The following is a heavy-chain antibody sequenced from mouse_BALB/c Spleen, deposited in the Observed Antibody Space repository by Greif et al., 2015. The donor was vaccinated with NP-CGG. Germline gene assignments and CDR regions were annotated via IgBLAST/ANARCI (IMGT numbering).Heavy chain of an antibody. D-gene: IGHD2-1*01. CDR2: ILPGSGST. Sequence: QVQLQQSGAELMKPGASVKISCKATGYTFSSYWIEWVKQRPGHGLEWIGEILPGSGSTNYNEKFKGKATFTADTSSNTAYMQLSSLTSEDSAVYYCARWRYYGNPFAYWGQGTLVTVSA. CDR3: ARWRYYGNPFAY. CDR1: GYTFSSYW. J-gene: IGHJ3*01. V-gene: IGHV1-9*01.